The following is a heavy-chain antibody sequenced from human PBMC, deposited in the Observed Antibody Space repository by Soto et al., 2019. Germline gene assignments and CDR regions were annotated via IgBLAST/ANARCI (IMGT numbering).Heavy chain of an antibody. D-gene: IGHD3-22*01. CDR1: GFTFSNYA. CDR2: VSYDGSNQ. CDR3: ARDRVYYYDNSGYYNFDY. J-gene: IGHJ4*02. V-gene: IGHV3-30-3*01. Sequence: QVQLVESGGGVVQPGRSLRVSCAASGFTFSNYAMHWVRQAPGKGLEWVAVVSYDGSNQFYADSVEGRFTISRDSSKSTLYLHMDNLRDEDTAVYYCARDRVYYYDNSGYYNFDYWGQGTLVTVSS.